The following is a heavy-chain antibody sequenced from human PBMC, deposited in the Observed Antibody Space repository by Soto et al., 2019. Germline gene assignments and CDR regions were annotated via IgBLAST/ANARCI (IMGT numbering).Heavy chain of an antibody. CDR1: CGSISSSSYY. V-gene: IGHV4-39*01. D-gene: IGHD5-12*01. Sequence: PSETLSLTCTVSCGSISSSSYYWGWIRQPPGKGLEWIGSIYYSGSTYYNPSLKSRVTISVDTSKNQFSLKLSSVTAADTAVYYCASPYSGYEQDYFDYWGQGTLVTVS. CDR3: ASPYSGYEQDYFDY. CDR2: IYYSGST. J-gene: IGHJ4*02.